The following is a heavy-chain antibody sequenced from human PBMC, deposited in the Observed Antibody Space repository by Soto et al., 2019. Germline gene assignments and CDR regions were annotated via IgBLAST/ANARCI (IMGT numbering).Heavy chain of an antibody. CDR2: ISAYNGNT. J-gene: IGHJ6*02. Sequence: QVQVVQSGAEVKKPGASVKVSCKASGYTFTSYGISWVRQAPGQGLEWMGWISAYNGNTDYAQKLQGRVTMTTDTSTSTAYMELRSLRSDDTAVYYCASYHLNSYYYGMDVWGQGTTVTVSS. CDR1: GYTFTSYG. CDR3: ASYHLNSYYYGMDV. V-gene: IGHV1-18*01.